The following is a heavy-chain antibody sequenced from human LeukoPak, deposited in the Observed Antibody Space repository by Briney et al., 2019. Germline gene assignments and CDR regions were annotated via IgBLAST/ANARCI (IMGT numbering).Heavy chain of an antibody. Sequence: GGSLRLSCAASGFTFSDYYMSWIRQAPGKGLEWVSYISSSGSTIYYADSVKGRFTISRDNAKNSLYLQMNSLRAEDTAVYYCARELGQDFWSGLLPDYWGQGTLVTVSS. J-gene: IGHJ4*02. V-gene: IGHV3-11*04. CDR3: ARELGQDFWSGLLPDY. CDR2: ISSSGSTI. CDR1: GFTFSDYY. D-gene: IGHD3-3*01.